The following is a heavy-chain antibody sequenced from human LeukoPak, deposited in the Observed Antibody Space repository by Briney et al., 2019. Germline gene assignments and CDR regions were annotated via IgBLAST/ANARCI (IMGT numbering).Heavy chain of an antibody. CDR2: ISSSGSTI. CDR1: GFTFSSCE. J-gene: IGHJ6*02. CDR3: ARYTSSPGEGMDV. Sequence: GGSLRLSCAASGFTFSSCEMNWVRQAPGKGLEWVSYISSSGSTIYYADSVKGRFTISRDNAKNSLYLQMNSLRAEDTAVYYCARYTSSPGEGMDVWGQGTTVTVSS. V-gene: IGHV3-48*03. D-gene: IGHD3-16*01.